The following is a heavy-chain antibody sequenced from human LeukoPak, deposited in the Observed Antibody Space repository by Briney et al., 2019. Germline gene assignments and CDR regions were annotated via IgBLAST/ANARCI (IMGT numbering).Heavy chain of an antibody. CDR2: IYYSGST. V-gene: IGHV4-59*01. Sequence: SETLSPTCTVSGGSISSYYWSWIRQPPGKGLEWIGYIYYSGSTNYNPSLKSRATISVDTSKNQFSLKLSSVTAADTAVYYCARETLWSGYSIFDYWGQGTLVTVSS. D-gene: IGHD3-3*01. CDR3: ARETLWSGYSIFDY. J-gene: IGHJ4*02. CDR1: GGSISSYY.